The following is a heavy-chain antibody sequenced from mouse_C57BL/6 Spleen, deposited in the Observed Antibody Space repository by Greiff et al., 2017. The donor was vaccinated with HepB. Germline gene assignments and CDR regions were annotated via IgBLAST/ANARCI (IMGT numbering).Heavy chain of an antibody. J-gene: IGHJ4*01. V-gene: IGHV14-3*01. CDR3: APERGGYGTHYAMDY. D-gene: IGHD2-2*01. Sequence: EVKLQESVAELVRPGASVKLSCTASGFNIKNTYMHWVKQRPEQGLEWIGRIDPANGNTKYAPKFQGKATITADTSSNTAYLQLSSLTSEDTAIYYCAPERGGYGTHYAMDYWGQGTSVTVSS. CDR2: IDPANGNT. CDR1: GFNIKNTY.